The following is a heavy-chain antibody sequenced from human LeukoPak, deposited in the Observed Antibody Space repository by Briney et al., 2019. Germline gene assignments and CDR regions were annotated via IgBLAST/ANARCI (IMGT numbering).Heavy chain of an antibody. J-gene: IGHJ4*02. V-gene: IGHV1-69*01. Sequence: SVKVSCKASGGTFSSYAISWVRQAPGQGLEWMGGIIPIFGTANYAQKFQGRVTITAGESTSTAYMELSSLRSEDTAVYYCARGPINDYGDYVRVYYFDYWGQGTLVTVSS. CDR1: GGTFSSYA. CDR2: IIPIFGTA. D-gene: IGHD4-17*01. CDR3: ARGPINDYGDYVRVYYFDY.